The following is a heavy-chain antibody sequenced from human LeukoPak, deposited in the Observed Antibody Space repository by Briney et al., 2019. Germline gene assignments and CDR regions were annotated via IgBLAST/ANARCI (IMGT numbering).Heavy chain of an antibody. V-gene: IGHV3-48*02. J-gene: IGHJ1*01. Sequence: PGGSLRLSCADSGFSFSVYRMNWVRQAPGKGLEWVSYISSSSDTIYYADSVKGRFTISRDNAKNSLYLQMNSLRDEDTAVYFCARGEPSDFWGQGTLVTVSS. D-gene: IGHD3/OR15-3a*01. CDR1: GFSFSVYR. CDR2: ISSSSDTI. CDR3: ARGEPSDF.